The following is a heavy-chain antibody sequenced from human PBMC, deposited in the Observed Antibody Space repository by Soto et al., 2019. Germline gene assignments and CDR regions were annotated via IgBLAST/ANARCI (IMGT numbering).Heavy chain of an antibody. V-gene: IGHV1-8*01. CDR1: RYPFTSYD. J-gene: IGHJ3*02. D-gene: IGHD3-22*01. CDR2: MNPNSGNT. Sequence: QVQLMQSGAEVKKPGASVKVSCKASRYPFTSYDIHWVLQATGQGLEWMGWMNPNSGNTAFAQKFQDRVTMTRNTSTRIAYMELSSLRSEDTAVYYCARETYNSGESAFDIWGQGTMVTVSS. CDR3: ARETYNSGESAFDI.